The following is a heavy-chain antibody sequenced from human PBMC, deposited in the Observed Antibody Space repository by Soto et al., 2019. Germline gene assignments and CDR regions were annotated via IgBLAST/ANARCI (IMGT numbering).Heavy chain of an antibody. Sequence: GGSLRLSCAASGFTFSGSAMHWVRQASGKGLEWVGRIRSKANSYATAYAASGKGRFTISRDDSKNTAYLQMNSLKTEDTAVYYCTSPGSYSIPAGAAGTRLYVHYYYYMDVWGKGTTVTVSS. CDR1: GFTFSGSA. D-gene: IGHD6-13*01. V-gene: IGHV3-73*01. J-gene: IGHJ6*03. CDR3: TSPGSYSIPAGAAGTRLYVHYYYYMDV. CDR2: IRSKANSYAT.